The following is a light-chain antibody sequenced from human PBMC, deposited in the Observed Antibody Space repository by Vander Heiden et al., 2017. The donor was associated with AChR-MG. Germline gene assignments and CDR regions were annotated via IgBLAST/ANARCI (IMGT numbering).Light chain of an antibody. J-gene: IGKJ4*01. Sequence: DTQMTQSPSSLSASVGDRVTISCRASQDIGKYLNWYQKKPGDAPKLLIYAASHLESGVPSNFIGSGSGTDFTLTIRSLQPDDFATYFCQRSDYSPLTFGGGTRVEI. CDR1: QDIGKY. V-gene: IGKV1-39*01. CDR2: AAS. CDR3: QRSDYSPLT.